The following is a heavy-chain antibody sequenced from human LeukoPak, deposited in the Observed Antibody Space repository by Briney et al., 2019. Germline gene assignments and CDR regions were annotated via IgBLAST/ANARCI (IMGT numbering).Heavy chain of an antibody. D-gene: IGHD3-10*01. Sequence: GESLKISCKGSGYKFTTYWIGWVRQLPGKGLEWMGLIYPGDSDTRYSPSFQGQVTISADKSISTAYLQWSSLKASDTAMYYCTRLDGSGTYSRGPDYWGQGTLVTVSS. CDR3: TRLDGSGTYSRGPDY. J-gene: IGHJ4*02. CDR1: GYKFTTYW. V-gene: IGHV5-51*01. CDR2: IYPGDSDT.